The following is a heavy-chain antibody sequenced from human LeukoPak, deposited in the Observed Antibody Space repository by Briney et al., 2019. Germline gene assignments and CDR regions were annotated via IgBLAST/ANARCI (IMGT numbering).Heavy chain of an antibody. CDR1: GGSISSRSHY. CDR2: ISHSGST. J-gene: IGHJ4*02. CDR3: ARNMVGETTFDY. Sequence: SETLSLTCTVSGGSISSRSHYWVWIRQPPGKGLEWIGEISHSGSTGYNPSLKSRVTISVDKSKNHFSLKLSSVTAADTAVYYCARNMVGETTFDYWGQGTLVTVSS. V-gene: IGHV4-39*07. D-gene: IGHD2/OR15-2a*01.